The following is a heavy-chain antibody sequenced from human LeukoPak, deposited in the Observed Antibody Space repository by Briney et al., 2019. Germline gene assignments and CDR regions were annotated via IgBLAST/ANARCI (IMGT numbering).Heavy chain of an antibody. Sequence: GGSLRLSCAASGFTFSSYSMNWVRQAPGKGLEWVSYISSSSSYTNYADSVKGRFTISRDNAKNSLYLQMNSLRAEDTAVYYCARDKRYSSSWYLKLDYWGQGTLVTVSS. D-gene: IGHD6-13*01. CDR1: GFTFSSYS. V-gene: IGHV3-21*05. CDR2: ISSSSSYT. CDR3: ARDKRYSSSWYLKLDY. J-gene: IGHJ4*02.